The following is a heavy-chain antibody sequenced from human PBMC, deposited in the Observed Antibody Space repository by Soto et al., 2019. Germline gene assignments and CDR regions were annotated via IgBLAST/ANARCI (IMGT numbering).Heavy chain of an antibody. CDR1: GATFSTTG. CDR3: ARASPVICGGDPCYRLDSSFDS. J-gene: IGHJ5*01. V-gene: IGHV1-69*01. CDR2: IIPLFGTP. Sequence: QVQLVQSGAEVRKPGSSLRVSCKSSGATFSTTGISWVRQAPGQGLEWMGGIIPLFGTPKYARQFQGRVSITAEESNNSGYMELNSPRPYDAGVYYCARASPVICGGDPCYRLDSSFDSWGQGSLVIVSS. D-gene: IGHD2-21*02.